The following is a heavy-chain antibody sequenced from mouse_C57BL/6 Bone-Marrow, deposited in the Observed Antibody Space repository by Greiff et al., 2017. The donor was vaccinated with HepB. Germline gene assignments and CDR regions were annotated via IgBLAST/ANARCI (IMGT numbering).Heavy chain of an antibody. J-gene: IGHJ3*01. V-gene: IGHV12-3*01. CDR3: AGGYDCDPAWFAY. D-gene: IGHD2-4*01. CDR2: ITHSGET. CDR1: GFPITSGYY. Sequence: VKLQESGPGLVKPSQSLFLTCSITGFPITSGYYWIWIRQSPGKPLEWMGYITHSGETFYNPSLKSPISITRETSKNQFFLQLNSVATEDTAMYYCAGGYDCDPAWFAYWGQGTLVTVSA.